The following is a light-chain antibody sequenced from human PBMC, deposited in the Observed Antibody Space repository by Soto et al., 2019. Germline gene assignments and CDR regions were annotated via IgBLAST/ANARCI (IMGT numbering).Light chain of an antibody. CDR2: GAS. CDR1: QSVSSN. V-gene: IGKV3-15*01. J-gene: IGKJ1*01. Sequence: EIVLTQSPGTLSLSPGERATLSCRASQSVSSNLVWYQQKPGQAPRLLIYGASTRATGVPARFSGSGSGTEFTLTISSLQSEDFAVYYCLQYNNWLTWTFGQGTKVDIK. CDR3: LQYNNWLTWT.